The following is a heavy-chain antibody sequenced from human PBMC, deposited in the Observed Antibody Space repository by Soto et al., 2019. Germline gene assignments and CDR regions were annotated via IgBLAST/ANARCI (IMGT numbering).Heavy chain of an antibody. D-gene: IGHD6-19*01. Sequence: GASVKVSCKASGYTFTGYYMHWVRQAPGQGLEWMGWINPNSGGTNYAQKFQGWVTMTRDTSISTAYMELSRLRSDDTAVYYCARDRKVGGSSGWYLSYYYYYGMDVWGQGTTVTVSS. J-gene: IGHJ6*02. CDR3: ARDRKVGGSSGWYLSYYYYYGMDV. CDR1: GYTFTGYY. V-gene: IGHV1-2*04. CDR2: INPNSGGT.